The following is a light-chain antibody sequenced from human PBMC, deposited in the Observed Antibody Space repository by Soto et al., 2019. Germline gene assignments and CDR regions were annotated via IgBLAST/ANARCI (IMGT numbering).Light chain of an antibody. Sequence: EIVLTQSPGTLSLSPEERATLSCRASQSVSSSYLAWYQQKPGQAPRLLIYGASSRATGTPDRFSGSGSGTDFTLTISRLEPEDFAVYYCQQYGSSLWTFGQGTKVEIK. CDR2: GAS. CDR1: QSVSSSY. V-gene: IGKV3-20*01. J-gene: IGKJ1*01. CDR3: QQYGSSLWT.